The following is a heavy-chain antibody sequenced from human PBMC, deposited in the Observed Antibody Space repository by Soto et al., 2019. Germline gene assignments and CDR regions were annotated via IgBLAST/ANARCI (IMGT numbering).Heavy chain of an antibody. CDR3: ARGGKRISMIRGFDS. D-gene: IGHD3-10*01. CDR2: FWFTGTT. Sequence: QLQLQESGPGLVKPSETLSLTCTVSGGSLSGSSYYWGWIRQPPGKGLEWIGSFWFTGTTYYNPSLKSRVNISVDTSSRQFSLHLGSVTAADTAVYFCARGGKRISMIRGFDSWGQGTLVTVSS. V-gene: IGHV4-39*01. J-gene: IGHJ4*02. CDR1: GGSLSGSSYY.